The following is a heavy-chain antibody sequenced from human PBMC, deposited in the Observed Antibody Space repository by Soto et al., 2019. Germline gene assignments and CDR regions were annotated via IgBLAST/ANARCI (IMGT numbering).Heavy chain of an antibody. J-gene: IGHJ4*02. CDR1: GCSISSGGYS. CDR3: ARVPDY. Sequence: QLQLQESGSGLVEPSQTLSLTCAVSGCSISSGGYSWGWIRQPPGKGLEWIGYIYHSGRTYYNPSLKSRVTIPVDRSKNQFSLKLSAVTAADTAVYYCARVPDYWGQGTLVTVSS. V-gene: IGHV4-30-2*01. CDR2: IYHSGRT.